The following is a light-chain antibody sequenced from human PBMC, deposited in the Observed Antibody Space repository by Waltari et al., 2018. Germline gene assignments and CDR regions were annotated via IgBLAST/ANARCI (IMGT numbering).Light chain of an antibody. CDR2: DVS. CDR1: SNDVGGSTY. Sequence: QSALTQPASVSGSPGQSITIPCTGTSNDVGGSTYVSWYQQHPGKAPKLMIYDVSDRPSGVSNRFSGSKSGNTASLTISGLQAEDEAEYYCTSYATGSSYIFGGGTKVTVL. V-gene: IGLV2-14*03. J-gene: IGLJ1*01. CDR3: TSYATGSSYI.